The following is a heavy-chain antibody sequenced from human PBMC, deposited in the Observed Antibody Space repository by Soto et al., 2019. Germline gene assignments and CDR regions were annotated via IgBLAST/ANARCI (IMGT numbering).Heavy chain of an antibody. V-gene: IGHV3-30*03. CDR2: ISYDGSNK. Sequence: GGSLRLSCAASGFTFSSYGMHWVRQAPGKGLEWVAVISYDGSNKYYADSVKGRFTISRDNSKNTLYLQMNSLRAEDTAVYYSATMVRGVISWGQGTLVTVSS. J-gene: IGHJ4*02. CDR1: GFTFSSYG. CDR3: ATMVRGVIS. D-gene: IGHD3-10*01.